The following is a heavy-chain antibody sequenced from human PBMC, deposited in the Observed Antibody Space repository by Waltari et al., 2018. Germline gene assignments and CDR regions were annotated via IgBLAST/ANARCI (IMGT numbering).Heavy chain of an antibody. J-gene: IGHJ4*02. D-gene: IGHD6-6*01. CDR1: GVAFRSVS. CDR2: VSGNGGGT. Sequence: EVLLSESGGRLVQPGGSLTLSCGASGVAFRSVSLSRVRQAPGKGLGWVSVVSGNGGGTYYADSVKGRFTLSRDNSKNILYLQMNSLRAEDTAIYYCAKDRIAGGQLGSRFDYWGQGTLVTVSS. CDR3: AKDRIAGGQLGSRFDY. V-gene: IGHV3-23*01.